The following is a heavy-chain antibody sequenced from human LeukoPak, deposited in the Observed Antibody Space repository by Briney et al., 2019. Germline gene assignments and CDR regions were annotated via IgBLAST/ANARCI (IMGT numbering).Heavy chain of an antibody. J-gene: IGHJ4*02. Sequence: GGSLRLSCAASGFTFSSYAMSWVRQAPGKGLEWVAFIRYDGSNKYYADSVKGRFTISRDNSKNTLYLQMNSLRAEDTAVYYCATKWSFDYWGQGTLVTVSS. V-gene: IGHV3-30*02. CDR2: IRYDGSNK. CDR1: GFTFSSYA. CDR3: ATKWSFDY. D-gene: IGHD2-15*01.